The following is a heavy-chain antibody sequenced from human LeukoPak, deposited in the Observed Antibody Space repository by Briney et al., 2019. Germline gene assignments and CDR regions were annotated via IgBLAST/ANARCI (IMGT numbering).Heavy chain of an antibody. Sequence: GGPLRPSCAASGFTFSSYSMNWVRQAPGKGLEWVSHITASGTAMFYADSVKGRFTISRDNAKNSLYLQMNSLRDEDTAVYYCASSGSYRFDYWGQGTLVTVSS. CDR1: GFTFSSYS. V-gene: IGHV3-48*02. J-gene: IGHJ4*02. CDR3: ASSGSYRFDY. CDR2: ITASGTAM. D-gene: IGHD1-26*01.